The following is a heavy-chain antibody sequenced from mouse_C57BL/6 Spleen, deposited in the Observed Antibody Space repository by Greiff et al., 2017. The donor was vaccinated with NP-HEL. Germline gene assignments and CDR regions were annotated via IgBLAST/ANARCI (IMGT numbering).Heavy chain of an antibody. CDR1: GYTFTSYW. CDR2: INPSNGGT. CDR3: ARVPYYYGSSDWYYDV. V-gene: IGHV1-53*01. Sequence: QVQLQQPGTELVKPGASVKLSCKASGYTFTSYWMHWVKQRPGQGLEWIGNINPSNGGTNYNEKFKSKATLTVDKSSSTAYMQLSSLTSEDSAVYYCARVPYYYGSSDWYYDVWGTGTTVTVSS. J-gene: IGHJ1*03. D-gene: IGHD1-1*01.